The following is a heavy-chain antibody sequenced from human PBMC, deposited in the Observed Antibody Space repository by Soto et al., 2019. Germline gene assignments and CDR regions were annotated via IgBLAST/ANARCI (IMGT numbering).Heavy chain of an antibody. CDR1: GYTFTSYG. J-gene: IGHJ3*02. Sequence: QVQLVQSGAEVKKPGASVKVSCKASGYTFTSYGISWVRQAPGQGLEWMGWISAYNGNTNYAQKLQGRVTMTTDTSTSTAYMELRSLRSDDTAVYYCARDSPQQILTGYDAFDIWGQGTMVTVSS. CDR3: ARDSPQQILTGYDAFDI. D-gene: IGHD3-9*01. V-gene: IGHV1-18*01. CDR2: ISAYNGNT.